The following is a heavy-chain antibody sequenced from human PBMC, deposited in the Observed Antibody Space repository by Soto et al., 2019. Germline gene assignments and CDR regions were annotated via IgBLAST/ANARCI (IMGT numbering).Heavy chain of an antibody. D-gene: IGHD1-1*01. CDR2: ISYDGSNN. Sequence: QVQLVESGGGVVQPGRSLRLTCAASGFTFSSYGIHWVRQAPGKGLEWVTVISYDGSNNKYAESVKGRFSISRVNSKNSVYLQLDSLREDDTALYYCAKDFETTYIDNEFDYYVMDVCGQGTTVTVSS. V-gene: IGHV3-30*18. CDR3: AKDFETTYIDNEFDYYVMDV. CDR1: GFTFSSYG. J-gene: IGHJ6*02.